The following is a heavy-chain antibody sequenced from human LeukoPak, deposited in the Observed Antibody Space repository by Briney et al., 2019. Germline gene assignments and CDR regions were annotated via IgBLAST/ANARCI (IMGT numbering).Heavy chain of an antibody. Sequence: ASVKVSCKAFGYTFTSYYMHWVRQAPGQGLEWMGIINPSGGSTSYAQKFQGRVTMTRDTSTSTVYMELSSLRSEDTAVYYCAREGYSGYDFDYWGQGTLVTVSS. CDR2: INPSGGST. J-gene: IGHJ4*02. CDR1: GYTFTSYY. V-gene: IGHV1-46*01. CDR3: AREGYSGYDFDY. D-gene: IGHD5-12*01.